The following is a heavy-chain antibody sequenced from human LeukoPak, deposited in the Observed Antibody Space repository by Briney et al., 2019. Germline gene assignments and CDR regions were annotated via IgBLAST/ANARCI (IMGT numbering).Heavy chain of an antibody. D-gene: IGHD1-26*01. V-gene: IGHV3-30-3*01. CDR1: GFTFRNYY. J-gene: IGHJ4*02. Sequence: GGSLRLSCAASGFTFRNYYMHWVRQAPGKGLEWVAAISLDGNNEYYADSVKGRFSLSRDNSKNTLYLQMNSLRADDTAVYYCAKDQSGGSYTDYWGQGTLVTVSS. CDR3: AKDQSGGSYTDY. CDR2: ISLDGNNE.